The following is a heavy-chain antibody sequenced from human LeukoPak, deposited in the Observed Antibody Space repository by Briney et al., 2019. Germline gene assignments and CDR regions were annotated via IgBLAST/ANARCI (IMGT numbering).Heavy chain of an antibody. CDR1: GGSISSGGYY. J-gene: IGHJ6*02. Sequence: PSQTLSLTCAVSGGSISSGGYYWSWIRQPPGKGLEWIGYIYYSGSTNYNPSLKSRVTISVDTSKNQFSLKLSSVTAADTAVYYCARSYSDYYYGMDVWGQGTTVTVSS. D-gene: IGHD1-26*01. CDR3: ARSYSDYYYGMDV. V-gene: IGHV4-61*08. CDR2: IYYSGST.